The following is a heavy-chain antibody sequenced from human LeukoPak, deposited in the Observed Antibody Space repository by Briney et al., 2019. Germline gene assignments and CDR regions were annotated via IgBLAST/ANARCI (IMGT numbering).Heavy chain of an antibody. J-gene: IGHJ4*02. CDR2: ISSSSSTI. V-gene: IGHV3-48*01. CDR3: ARDQNYYGSGSPGFDY. Sequence: GGSLRLSCAAPGFTFSSYSMNWARQAPGKGLEWVSFISSSSSTIYYADSVKGRFTISRDNAKNSLYLQMNSLRAEDTAVYYCARDQNYYGSGSPGFDYWGQGTLVTVSS. D-gene: IGHD3-10*01. CDR1: GFTFSSYS.